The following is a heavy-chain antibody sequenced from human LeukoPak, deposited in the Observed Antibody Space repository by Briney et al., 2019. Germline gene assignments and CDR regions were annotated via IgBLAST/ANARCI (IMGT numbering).Heavy chain of an antibody. CDR3: ARGVVRQLVLYYYYYMDV. J-gene: IGHJ6*03. D-gene: IGHD6-6*01. Sequence: GGSLRLSCAASGFTFSSYGMHWVRQAPGKGLEWVAVISFDGSNKNYADSVKGRFTISRDNSKNTLYLQMNSLRTEDTAVYYCARGVVRQLVLYYYYYMDVWGKGTTVTVSS. CDR1: GFTFSSYG. CDR2: ISFDGSNK. V-gene: IGHV3-30*03.